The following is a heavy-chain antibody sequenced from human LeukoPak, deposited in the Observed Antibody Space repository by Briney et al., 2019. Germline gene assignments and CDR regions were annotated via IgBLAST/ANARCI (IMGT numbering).Heavy chain of an antibody. J-gene: IGHJ3*02. V-gene: IGHV3-7*01. D-gene: IGHD3-10*02. CDR1: GFTFSTYW. Sequence: GGSLRLSCAASGFTFSTYWMSWVRQAPGKGLEWVANIKQDGSDKYYVDSVKGRFTISRDNAKNSLHLQMNSLRAKDTAVYYCAREAYVASALDIWGQGTMVTVSS. CDR3: AREAYVASALDI. CDR2: IKQDGSDK.